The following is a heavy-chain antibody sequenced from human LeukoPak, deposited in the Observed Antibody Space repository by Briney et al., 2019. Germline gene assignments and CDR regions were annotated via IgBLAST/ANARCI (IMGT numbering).Heavy chain of an antibody. CDR3: AKTDSSSWYVSNWFDP. CDR2: ISGSGGST. Sequence: GGSLRLSCAASGFTFSSYAMSWVRQAPGKGLEWVSAISGSGGSTYYADSVKGRFTISRDNSKNTLHQQMNSLRAEDTAVYYCAKTDSSSWYVSNWFDPWGQGTLVTVSS. J-gene: IGHJ5*02. V-gene: IGHV3-23*01. D-gene: IGHD6-13*01. CDR1: GFTFSSYA.